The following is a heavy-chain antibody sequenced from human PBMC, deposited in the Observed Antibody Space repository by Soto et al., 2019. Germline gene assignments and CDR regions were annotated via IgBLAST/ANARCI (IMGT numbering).Heavy chain of an antibody. CDR3: ARGGYSYGPFDY. CDR1: GFTFRNCA. V-gene: IGHV3-64*02. J-gene: IGHJ4*02. Sequence: LRLSCAADGFTFRNCAMHWVRQAPGKGLEYVSAISSNGGSTYYADSVKGRFIISRDNSKNTLYLQMGSLRAEDMAVYYCARGGYSYGPFDYWGQGTLVTVSS. D-gene: IGHD5-18*01. CDR2: ISSNGGST.